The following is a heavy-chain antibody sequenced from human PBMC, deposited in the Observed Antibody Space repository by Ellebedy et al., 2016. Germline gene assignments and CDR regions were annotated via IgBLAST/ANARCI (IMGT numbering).Heavy chain of an antibody. J-gene: IGHJ4*02. V-gene: IGHV3-74*01. D-gene: IGHD3-16*01. CDR1: GFTLSSFF. Sequence: GGSLRLXXAASGFTLSSFFMHWVRRAPGKGLVWVSRINSDGNIASYAESVKGRFTISRDNAKNTLYLQMNSLRAEDTAVYYCVNVLGGYWGQGTLVTVSS. CDR3: VNVLGGY. CDR2: INSDGNIA.